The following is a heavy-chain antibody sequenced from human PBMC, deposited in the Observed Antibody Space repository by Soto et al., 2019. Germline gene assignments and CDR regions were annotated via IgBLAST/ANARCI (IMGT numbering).Heavy chain of an antibody. CDR1: GYSFTSYW. V-gene: IGHV5-51*01. CDR3: ARGDIVVVPAAIPDYYYYGMDV. Sequence: GESLKISCKGSGYSFTSYWIGWVRQMPGKGLEWMGIIYPGDSDTRYSPSFQGQATISADKSISTAYLQWSSLKASDTAMYYCARGDIVVVPAAIPDYYYYGMDVWGQGTTVTVSS. J-gene: IGHJ6*02. D-gene: IGHD2-2*02. CDR2: IYPGDSDT.